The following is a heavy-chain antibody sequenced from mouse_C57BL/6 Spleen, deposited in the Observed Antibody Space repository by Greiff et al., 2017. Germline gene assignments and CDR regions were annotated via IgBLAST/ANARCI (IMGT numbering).Heavy chain of an antibody. CDR2: INPYNGGT. D-gene: IGHD1-1*01. CDR1: GYTFTDYY. CDR3: ARERDYGSSYRYFDV. V-gene: IGHV1-19*01. Sequence: EVKVVESGPVLVKPGASVKMSCKASGYTFTDYYMNWVKQSHGKSLEWIGVINPYNGGTSYNQKFKGKATLTVDKSSSTAYMELNSLTSEDSAVYYCARERDYGSSYRYFDVWGTGTTVTVSS. J-gene: IGHJ1*03.